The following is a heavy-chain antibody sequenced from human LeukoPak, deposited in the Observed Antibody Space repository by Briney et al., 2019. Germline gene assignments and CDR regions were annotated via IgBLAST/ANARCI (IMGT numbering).Heavy chain of an antibody. CDR2: VHPNSGNT. CDR1: GYPFTTWE. J-gene: IGHJ5*02. CDR3: ARGPRNDP. D-gene: IGHD1-14*01. V-gene: IGHV1-8*01. Sequence: EASVKVSCKTSGYPFTTWEINWVRQAAGQGLEWMGWVHPNSGNTAYAQKFQGRVTMTRDTSISTAYMELSGLRFDDTAVYFCARGPRNDPWGQGTLVTVPS.